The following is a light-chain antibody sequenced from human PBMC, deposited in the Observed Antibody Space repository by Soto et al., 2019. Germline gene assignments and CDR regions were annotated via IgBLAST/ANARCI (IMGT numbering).Light chain of an antibody. J-gene: IGLJ2*01. CDR2: DVY. V-gene: IGLV2-14*03. Sequence: QSVLTQPASVSGSPGQAITISCTGTSRDIGAYNYVSWFQQYPGKAPKPMIYDVYNRPSGVSDRFSGSKSGNTASLTISGPQPEDEAVYYCTSYTTSNTFTIGGGTKVTVL. CDR3: TSYTTSNTFT. CDR1: SRDIGAYNY.